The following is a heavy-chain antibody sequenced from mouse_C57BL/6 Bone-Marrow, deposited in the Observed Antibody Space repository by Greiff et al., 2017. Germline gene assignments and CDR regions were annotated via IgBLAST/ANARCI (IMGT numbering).Heavy chain of an antibody. Sequence: VQLQQPGAELVMPGASVKLSCKASGYTFTSYWMHWVKQRPGQGLEWIGEIDPSDSYTNYNQKFKGKSTLTVDKSSSTAYMQLSSLTSEDSAVYDCARDGYDGSWFAYWGQGTLVTVSA. CDR2: IDPSDSYT. V-gene: IGHV1-69*01. J-gene: IGHJ3*01. D-gene: IGHD2-2*01. CDR3: ARDGYDGSWFAY. CDR1: GYTFTSYW.